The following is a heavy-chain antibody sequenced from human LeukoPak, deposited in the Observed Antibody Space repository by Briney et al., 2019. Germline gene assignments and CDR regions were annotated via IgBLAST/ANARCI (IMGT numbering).Heavy chain of an antibody. CDR1: GYTFTGYY. CDR2: INPNSGGT. J-gene: IGHJ4*02. V-gene: IGHV1-2*06. Sequence: ASVKVSCKASGYTFTGYYMHWVRQARGQGLEWMGRINPNSGGTNYAQKFQVRVTMTRDTSISTAYMELSRLRSDDTAVYYCASIKVVVVVRDQRWLQSTLDYWGQGTLVTVSS. D-gene: IGHD5-24*01. CDR3: ASIKVVVVVRDQRWLQSTLDY.